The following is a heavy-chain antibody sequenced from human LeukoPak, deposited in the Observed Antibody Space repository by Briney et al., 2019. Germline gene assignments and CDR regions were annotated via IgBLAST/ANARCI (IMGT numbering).Heavy chain of an antibody. V-gene: IGHV3-7*03. J-gene: IGHJ4*02. D-gene: IGHD6-19*01. CDR2: IKQDGSEK. Sequence: GGSLRLSCAASGFTFSSYWMSLVRQAPGKGLEWVANIKQDGSEKYYVDSVKGRFTISRDNAKNSLYLQMNSLRAEDTAVYYCAREPQDSSGWYQPYFDYWGQGTLVTVSS. CDR1: GFTFSSYW. CDR3: AREPQDSSGWYQPYFDY.